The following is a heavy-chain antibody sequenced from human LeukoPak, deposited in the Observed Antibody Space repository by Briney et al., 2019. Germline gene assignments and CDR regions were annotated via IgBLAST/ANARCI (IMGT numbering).Heavy chain of an antibody. V-gene: IGHV3-11*01. CDR3: ARDLRGWLPPRESGDY. D-gene: IGHD3-22*01. Sequence: GGSLRLSCAASGFTFSDYYMSWIRQAPGKGLEWVSYISSSGSTIYYADSVKGRFTISRDNAKNSLYLQMNSLRAEDTAVYYCARDLRGWLPPRESGDYWGQGTLVTVSS. CDR1: GFTFSDYY. CDR2: ISSSGSTI. J-gene: IGHJ4*02.